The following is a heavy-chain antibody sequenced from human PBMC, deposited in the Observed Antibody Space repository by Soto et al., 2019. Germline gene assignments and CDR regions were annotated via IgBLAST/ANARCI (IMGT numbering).Heavy chain of an antibody. CDR3: ARDPYPSSWRKIDF. CDR1: GYTFINYG. CDR2: ISTFHTNT. V-gene: IGHV1-18*01. D-gene: IGHD6-13*01. Sequence: ASVKVSCKASGYTFINYGISWVRQAPGQGLEWVGWISTFHTNTDYAQNLQGRVTMTTDTSTSTAYMELRSLRSDDTAVYYCARDPYPSSWRKIDFWGQGTLVTVSS. J-gene: IGHJ4*02.